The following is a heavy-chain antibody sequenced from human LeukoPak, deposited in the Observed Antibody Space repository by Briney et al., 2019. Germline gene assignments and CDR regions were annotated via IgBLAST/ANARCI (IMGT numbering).Heavy chain of an antibody. J-gene: IGHJ4*02. V-gene: IGHV4-34*01. D-gene: IGHD6-19*01. CDR2: INHSGYT. CDR1: GVPFSNYY. CDR3: TRAVAGHPD. Sequence: SETLSLTCAVSGVPFSNYYWSWVRQSQRQGLEWIGEINHSGYTNYNPSLKSRVTMSIDTSKNQFSLILTSVTAADAGVYYCTRAVAGHPDWGQGTLVTVSS.